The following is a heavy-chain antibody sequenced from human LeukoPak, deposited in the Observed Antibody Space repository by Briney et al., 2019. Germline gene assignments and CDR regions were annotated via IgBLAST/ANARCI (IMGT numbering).Heavy chain of an antibody. V-gene: IGHV1-18*01. J-gene: IGHJ6*03. CDR3: ARGNYGDYYYYYMDV. CDR2: ISAYNGNT. D-gene: IGHD4-17*01. CDR1: GYTFTSHG. Sequence: ASVKVSCKASGYTFTSHGISWVRQAPGQGLEWMGWISAYNGNTNYAQKLQGRVTMTTDTSTSTAYMELRSLRSDDTAVYYCARGNYGDYYYYYMDVWGKGTTVTVSS.